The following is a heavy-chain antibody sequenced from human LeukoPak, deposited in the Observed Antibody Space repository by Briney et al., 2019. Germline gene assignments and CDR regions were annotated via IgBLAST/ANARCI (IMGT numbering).Heavy chain of an antibody. CDR3: ARDRITLIVVVITNNWFDP. CDR1: GGSISSRSYY. Sequence: PSETLSLTCTVSGGSISSRSYYWGWIRQPPGKGLEWIGSIYYSGNTYYDPSLKSRATISVDTSKNQFSLKLSSVTAADTAVYYCARDRITLIVVVITNNWFDPWGQGTLVTVSS. J-gene: IGHJ5*02. D-gene: IGHD3-22*01. CDR2: IYYSGNT. V-gene: IGHV4-39*07.